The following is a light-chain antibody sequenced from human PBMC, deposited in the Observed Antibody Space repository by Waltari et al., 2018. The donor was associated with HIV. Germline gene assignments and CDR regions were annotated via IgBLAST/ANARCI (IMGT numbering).Light chain of an antibody. CDR1: PSAVAGYNY. J-gene: IGLJ2*01. V-gene: IGLV2-14*01. CDR2: EVI. CDR3: SSYTSSSTLV. Sequence: QSALPQPASVSGSPGQSITISCPGTPSAVAGYNYFPWYQQHPGKAHKLMIHEVINRPAGVSNRFSGSKSDNTASLTISGLQAEDEADYYCSSYTSSSTLVFGGGTKLTVL.